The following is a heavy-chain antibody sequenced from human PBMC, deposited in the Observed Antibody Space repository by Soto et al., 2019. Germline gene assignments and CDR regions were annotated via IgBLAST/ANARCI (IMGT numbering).Heavy chain of an antibody. V-gene: IGHV1-69*01. J-gene: IGHJ5*02. Sequence: QVHLEQSGAEVKKPGSSVKVSCKFSGGTFSSYVIIWVRQAPGQGLEWMGGIIPVSGTATYAQKFHGRVTISADAATNTAYMELSSFRFDDTAVYYCATVHRSVALVGWFDPWGQGTLVTVSS. CDR2: IIPVSGTA. D-gene: IGHD2-15*01. CDR3: ATVHRSVALVGWFDP. CDR1: GGTFSSYV.